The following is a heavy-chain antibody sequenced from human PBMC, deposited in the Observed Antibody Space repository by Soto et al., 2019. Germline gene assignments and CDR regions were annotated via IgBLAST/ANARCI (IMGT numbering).Heavy chain of an antibody. D-gene: IGHD6-6*01. CDR1: GGSFSSYV. CDR3: VRDDGGLVRYYYHGWDV. CDR2: IIPMFGTA. Sequence: QVHLVQSGAEVKQPGSSVRVSCKASGGSFSSYVISWVRQAPGQGLEWMGGIIPMFGTANYEQRFQGRLTINADERTNTAYMELSTLRSEDSAVYYCVRDDGGLVRYYYHGWDVWGQGTTVTVTS. J-gene: IGHJ6*02. V-gene: IGHV1-69*01.